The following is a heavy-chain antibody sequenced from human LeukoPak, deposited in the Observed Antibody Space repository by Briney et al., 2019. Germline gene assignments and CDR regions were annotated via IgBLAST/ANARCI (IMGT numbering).Heavy chain of an antibody. J-gene: IGHJ3*02. D-gene: IGHD1-26*01. Sequence: SETLSLTCTVSSGSISSYYWSWIRQPAGKGLEWIGRIYTSGSTNYNPSLKSRVTMSVDTSKNQFSLKLSSVTAADTAVYYCARDLPGGATTGSDAFDIWGQGTMVTVSS. CDR1: SGSISSYY. CDR2: IYTSGST. CDR3: ARDLPGGATTGSDAFDI. V-gene: IGHV4-4*07.